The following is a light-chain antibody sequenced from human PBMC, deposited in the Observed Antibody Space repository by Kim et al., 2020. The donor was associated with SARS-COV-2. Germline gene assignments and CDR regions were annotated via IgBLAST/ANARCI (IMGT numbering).Light chain of an antibody. Sequence: ASVGDRVTITRRATQSIVNYLNWYQQKPGKAPNLLIYGASTLQSGVPSRFRGSGSGTDFTLTISSLQAEDLATYYCQQSYSSPWTFGQGTKVDIK. CDR1: QSIVNY. J-gene: IGKJ1*01. CDR2: GAS. CDR3: QQSYSSPWT. V-gene: IGKV1-39*01.